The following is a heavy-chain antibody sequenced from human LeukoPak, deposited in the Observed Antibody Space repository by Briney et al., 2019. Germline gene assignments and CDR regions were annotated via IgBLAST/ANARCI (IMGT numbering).Heavy chain of an antibody. D-gene: IGHD3-10*01. Sequence: LETLSLTCTVSGASISTHHWSWIRQPPGEGLEWIGDLFNSGGTKYNASLQSRVTISIDTSKKQVSLKVTSVTAADTAVYYCARRLPASGMRDVWGQGTTVTVTS. J-gene: IGHJ6*02. CDR2: LFNSGGT. V-gene: IGHV4-59*08. CDR1: GASISTHH. CDR3: ARRLPASGMRDV.